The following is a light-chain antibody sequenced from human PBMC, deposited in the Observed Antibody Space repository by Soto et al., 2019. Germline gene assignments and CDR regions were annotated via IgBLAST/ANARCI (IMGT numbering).Light chain of an antibody. CDR1: QSIRND. CDR3: QRHNSYLALT. Sequence: DIQMTQAPSSLSASVGDRVTITCRASQSIRNDLGWYQQKPGKAPKRLIYAASTLQNGVPSRFSGSGSGTEFTLTISRLQPEDFSTYYCQRHNSYLALTFGGGTKVEIK. J-gene: IGKJ4*01. CDR2: AAS. V-gene: IGKV1-17*01.